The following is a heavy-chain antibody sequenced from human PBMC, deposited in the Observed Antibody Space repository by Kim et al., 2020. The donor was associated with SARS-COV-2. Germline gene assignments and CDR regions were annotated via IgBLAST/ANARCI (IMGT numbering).Heavy chain of an antibody. D-gene: IGHD1-26*01. CDR1: GGSISTYY. CDR2: IYYSGST. V-gene: IGHV4-59*01. CDR3: ASYRYGARFDD. Sequence: SETLSLTCSFSGGSISTYYWAWIRQPPGMGLEWIGYIYYSGSTNNNPSLKSRVTISIDTPKHQFSLKLSSVTAADTAVYYCASYRYGARFDDWGQGTLVTVSS. J-gene: IGHJ4*02.